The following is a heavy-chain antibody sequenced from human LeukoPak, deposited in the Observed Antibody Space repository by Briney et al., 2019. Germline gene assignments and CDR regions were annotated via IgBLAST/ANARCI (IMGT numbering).Heavy chain of an antibody. Sequence: SETLSLNCPLSGGSISSYYWSWFRQPPGKGLEWIGRIYTSGSTNYNPSLKSRVTMSVDTSKNQFSLKLSSVTAADTAVYYCARGWEWLVDDWGQGTLVTVSS. J-gene: IGHJ4*02. CDR2: IYTSGST. CDR3: ARGWEWLVDD. V-gene: IGHV4-4*07. D-gene: IGHD6-19*01. CDR1: GGSISSYY.